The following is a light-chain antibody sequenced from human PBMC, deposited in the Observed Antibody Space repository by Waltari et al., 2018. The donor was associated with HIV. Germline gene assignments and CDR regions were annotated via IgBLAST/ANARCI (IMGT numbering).Light chain of an antibody. CDR2: EVN. V-gene: IGLV2-8*01. CDR1: SNDIGPYNY. CDR3: TSYAGSNNLVL. J-gene: IGLJ3*02. Sequence: QSALTQPPAASGSPGQSVTISCTGTSNDIGPYNYVSWYQQHPDKAPRLVIYEVNKRPSGVPGRFSGSKSGNTASLTVSGLQAEDEADYYCTSYAGSNNLVLFGGGTKVTVL.